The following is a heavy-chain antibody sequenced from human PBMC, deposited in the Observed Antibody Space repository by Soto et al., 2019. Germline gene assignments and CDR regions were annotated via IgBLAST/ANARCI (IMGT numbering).Heavy chain of an antibody. CDR2: INHSGST. D-gene: IGHD3-22*01. V-gene: IGHV4-34*01. CDR1: GGSFSGYY. CDR3: ARRVLHYYDSSGYYY. Sequence: QVQLQQWGAGLLKPSETLSLTCAVYGGSFSGYYWSWIRQPPGKGLEWIGEINHSGSTNYNPSLKSRVTVSVDTAKNYFSLKLSSVTAADTAVYYCARRVLHYYDSSGYYYWGQGTLVTVSS. J-gene: IGHJ4*02.